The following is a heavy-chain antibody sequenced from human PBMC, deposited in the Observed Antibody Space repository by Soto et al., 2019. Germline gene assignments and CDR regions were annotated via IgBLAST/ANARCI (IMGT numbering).Heavy chain of an antibody. Sequence: GGSLRLSCAASGFNFSSYGMHWVRQAPGKGLEWVAVIWYDGSNKYYADSVKGRFTISRDNSKNTLYLQMNSLRAEDTAVYYCARGYQLLTYYYYGMDVWGQGTTVTVSS. CDR3: ARGYQLLTYYYYGMDV. D-gene: IGHD2-2*01. CDR2: IWYDGSNK. J-gene: IGHJ6*02. V-gene: IGHV3-33*01. CDR1: GFNFSSYG.